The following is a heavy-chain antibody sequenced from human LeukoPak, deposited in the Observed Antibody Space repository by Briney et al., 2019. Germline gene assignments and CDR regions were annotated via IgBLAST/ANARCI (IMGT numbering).Heavy chain of an antibody. CDR2: ISTSDTYT. V-gene: IGHV3-11*06. Sequence: GGSPRLSCEASGFTFSNYFMSWIRQAPGKGLEWVSYISTSDTYTNYADSVKGRFTISRDNAKNSLYLHMNNLRAEGTAVYYCARAARDYDSSGYYSPWGQGALVTVSS. CDR3: ARAARDYDSSGYYSP. J-gene: IGHJ5*02. CDR1: GFTFSNYF. D-gene: IGHD3-22*01.